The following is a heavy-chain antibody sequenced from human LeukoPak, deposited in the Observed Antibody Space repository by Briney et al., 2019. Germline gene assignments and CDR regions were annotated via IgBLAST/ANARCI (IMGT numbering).Heavy chain of an antibody. D-gene: IGHD5-18*01. J-gene: IGHJ4*02. CDR3: AKDRLTYDTAMASF. CDR1: GFTFSSFA. V-gene: IGHV3-23*01. CDR2: ISGNSENA. Sequence: GGSLRLCCAASGFTFSSFAMSWVRQAPGKGLEWVSAISGNSENAYFADSVKGRFTISRDNSKNTLYLQMTSLRVEDTAVYYCAKDRLTYDTAMASFWGQGTLVTVSS.